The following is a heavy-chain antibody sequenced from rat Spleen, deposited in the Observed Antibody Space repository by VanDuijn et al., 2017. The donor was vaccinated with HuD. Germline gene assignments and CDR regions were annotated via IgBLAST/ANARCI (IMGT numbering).Heavy chain of an antibody. D-gene: IGHD4-2*01. Sequence: QVQLKESGPGLVQPSQTLSLTCTVSGFSLISYAVNWVRQPPGKGLEWMGGIWGDGSTNYNSALKSRLSISRDTSKSQVFLKMSSLQTEDTATYYCARVWRWADYWGQGVMVTVSS. V-gene: IGHV2-13*01. CDR1: GFSLISYA. J-gene: IGHJ2*01. CDR3: ARVWRWADY. CDR2: IWGDGST.